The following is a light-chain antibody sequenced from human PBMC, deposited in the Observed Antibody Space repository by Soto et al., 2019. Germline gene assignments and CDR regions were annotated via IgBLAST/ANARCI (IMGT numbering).Light chain of an antibody. CDR1: QSVSSSY. Sequence: EIGFTRSPVTLSLSPGERATLSCRASQSVSSSYLAWYQQKPGQAPRLLIYGASSRATGIPDRFSGSGSGTDFTLTISRLEPEDFAVYYCQQYGSSPPMYTFGQGTKVDIK. CDR2: GAS. CDR3: QQYGSSPPMYT. V-gene: IGKV3-20*01. J-gene: IGKJ2*01.